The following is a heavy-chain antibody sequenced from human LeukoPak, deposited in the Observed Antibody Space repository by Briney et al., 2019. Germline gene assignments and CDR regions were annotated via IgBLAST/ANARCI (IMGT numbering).Heavy chain of an antibody. V-gene: IGHV1-69*05. Sequence: GASVKVSCKASGGTLSSYGISWVRQAPGQGLEWMGGIIPIFGTANYAQRFQGRVTITRNTSISTAYMELSSLRSEDTAVYYCARGLALGFDPWGQGTLVTVSS. J-gene: IGHJ5*02. CDR2: IIPIFGTA. CDR1: GGTLSSYG. CDR3: ARGLALGFDP.